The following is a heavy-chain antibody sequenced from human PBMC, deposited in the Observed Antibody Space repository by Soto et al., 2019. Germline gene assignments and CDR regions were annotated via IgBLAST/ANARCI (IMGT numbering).Heavy chain of an antibody. V-gene: IGHV1-69*06. CDR3: ARWDRGMAVAASDYFDY. D-gene: IGHD6-19*01. CDR1: GGTISSYA. Sequence: SVKVSFKASGGTISSYAISWVRQAPGQGLEWMGGIIPIFGTANYAQKFQGRVTITSDKSTSTAYMELSSLRSEDTAVYYCARWDRGMAVAASDYFDYWGQGTLVTVSS. CDR2: IIPIFGTA. J-gene: IGHJ4*02.